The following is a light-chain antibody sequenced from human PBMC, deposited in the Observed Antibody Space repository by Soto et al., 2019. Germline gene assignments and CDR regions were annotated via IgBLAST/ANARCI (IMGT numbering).Light chain of an antibody. J-gene: IGLJ2*01. CDR1: SSDVGSYNL. V-gene: IGLV2-23*01. CDR2: EGS. CDR3: CSYAGSVV. Sequence: QSVLTQPASVSGSPGQSITISCTGTSSDVGSYNLVSWYQQHPGRAPKLMIYEGSKRPSGDSNRFSGSKSGNTASLTISGLQAEDEADYYCCSYAGSVVFGGGTKVTVL.